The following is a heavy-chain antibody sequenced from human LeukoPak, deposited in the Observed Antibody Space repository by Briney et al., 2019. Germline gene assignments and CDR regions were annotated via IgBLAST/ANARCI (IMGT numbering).Heavy chain of an antibody. CDR3: ARGYREHQTFYSAHYFDY. V-gene: IGHV4-34*01. CDR1: GGSFSGYY. D-gene: IGHD1/OR15-1a*01. J-gene: IGHJ4*02. CDR2: INHFGST. Sequence: PSETLSLTCAVYGGSFSGYYWSWIRQPPGRGLEWIGEINHFGSTNYNPSLKSRVTISADTSKNQFSLKVNSVTAADTAVYYCARGYREHQTFYSAHYFDYWAQGMLVTVSS.